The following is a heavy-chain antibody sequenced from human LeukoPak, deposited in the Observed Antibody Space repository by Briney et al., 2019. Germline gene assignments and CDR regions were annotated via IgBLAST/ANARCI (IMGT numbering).Heavy chain of an antibody. CDR3: AKDSGNYALPLDY. CDR2: IRYDGSNK. D-gene: IGHD4-11*01. Sequence: GGSLRLSCAASGFTFSSYGMHWVRQAPGKGLEWVAFIRYDGSNKYYADSVKGRFTISRDNSKNLRDPQMNSLRAEDTALYYCAKDSGNYALPLDYWGQGTLVTVSS. V-gene: IGHV3-30*02. J-gene: IGHJ4*02. CDR1: GFTFSSYG.